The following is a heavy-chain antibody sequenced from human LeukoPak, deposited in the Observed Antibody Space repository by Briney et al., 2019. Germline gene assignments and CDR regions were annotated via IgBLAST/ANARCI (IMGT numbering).Heavy chain of an antibody. D-gene: IGHD6-13*01. CDR2: TSYDGNNK. V-gene: IGHV3-30*18. CDR3: AKGNGRAAAGPYFDY. J-gene: IGHJ4*02. CDR1: GFTLSGYG. Sequence: GGSLRLSCAASGFTLSGYGMHWVRQAPGKGLEWVAVTSYDGNNKYYVDSVKGRFIISRDNSKNTLYLQMNTLGADGTAVYYCAKGNGRAAAGPYFDYWGQGALVTVSS.